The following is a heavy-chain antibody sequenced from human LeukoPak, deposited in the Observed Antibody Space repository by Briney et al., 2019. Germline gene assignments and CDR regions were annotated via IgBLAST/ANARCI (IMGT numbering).Heavy chain of an antibody. CDR3: AKDRSSWPEGRWFDP. V-gene: IGHV3-23*01. J-gene: IGHJ5*02. CDR2: ISGSGGST. CDR1: GFTFSSSA. D-gene: IGHD6-13*01. Sequence: GSLRLSCAASGFTFSSSAMTWVRQAPGKGLEWVSSISGSGGSTYYADSVKGRFTFSRDNSKNTLYLQMNSLRAEDTAVYYCAKDRSSWPEGRWFDPWGQGTLVTVSS.